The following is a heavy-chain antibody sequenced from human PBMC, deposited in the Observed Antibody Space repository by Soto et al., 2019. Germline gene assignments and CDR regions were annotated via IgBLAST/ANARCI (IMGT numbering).Heavy chain of an antibody. CDR1: GFSFGDYT. CDR3: ARDALLLAETAMTKRYGLDV. CDR2: ISSSSGYI. V-gene: IGHV3-21*06. Sequence: LVESGGGLVKPGGSLRLSCEGSGFSFGDYTINWVRQAPGKGLEWVSSISSSSGYIYYSDSVRGRFTISRDNANNLVYLQMNSLRAEDTAVYYCARDALLLAETAMTKRYGLDVWGQGTTVTVSS. J-gene: IGHJ6*02.